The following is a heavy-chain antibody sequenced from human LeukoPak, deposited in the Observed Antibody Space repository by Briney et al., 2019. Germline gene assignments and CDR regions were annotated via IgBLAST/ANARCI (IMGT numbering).Heavy chain of an antibody. CDR2: ISDSGDGT. V-gene: IGHV3-23*01. D-gene: IGHD6-13*01. Sequence: GGSLRLSCAASGFTFRTYAMSWVRQAPGKGLEWGSGISDSGDGTYYAESVKGRFTISRDNSKNTVFLQMNSLRADDTAKYYCAKDKAPGSWHTPSGFWGQGTLVTVSS. CDR3: AKDKAPGSWHTPSGF. CDR1: GFTFRTYA. J-gene: IGHJ4*02.